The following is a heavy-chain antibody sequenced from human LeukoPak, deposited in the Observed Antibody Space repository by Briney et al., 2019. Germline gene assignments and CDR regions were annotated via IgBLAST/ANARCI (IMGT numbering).Heavy chain of an antibody. CDR1: GGTFSSYA. CDR3: ARQTGHRGYSYLEAFDI. V-gene: IGHV1-69*05. Sequence: SVKVSCKAPGGTFSSYAISWVRQAPGQGLEWMGRIIPIFGTANYAQKFQGRVTITTDESTSTAYMELSGLRSEDTAVYYCARQTGHRGYSYLEAFDIWGQGTMVTVSS. D-gene: IGHD5-18*01. J-gene: IGHJ3*02. CDR2: IIPIFGTA.